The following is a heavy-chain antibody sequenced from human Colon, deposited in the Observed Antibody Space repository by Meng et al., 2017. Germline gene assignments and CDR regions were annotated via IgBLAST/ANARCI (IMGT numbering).Heavy chain of an antibody. CDR3: ARDLFGGRSYFYFGS. CDR2: INPSNGDT. J-gene: IGHJ4*02. Sequence: VQLAQSGAEVKSPGGSLKVSCKASGYFFAYYYIHWLRQAPGQGLEWMGWINPSNGDTDYAQQFQDRVTITRNTSVSSTFLDLTRLRSDDTATYYCARDLFGGRSYFYFGSWGQGTLVTVSS. D-gene: IGHD1-26*01. V-gene: IGHV1-2*02. CDR1: GYFFAYYY.